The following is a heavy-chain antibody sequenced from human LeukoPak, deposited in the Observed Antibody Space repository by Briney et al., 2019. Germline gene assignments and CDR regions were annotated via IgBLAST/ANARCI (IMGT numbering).Heavy chain of an antibody. V-gene: IGHV3-74*01. J-gene: IGHJ4*02. CDR3: VRGLAVVPAGVPDY. CDR1: GFTLSNYW. Sequence: SGGSLRLSCSASGFTLSNYWMHWVRHTPGKGLVWVARVNTDGSGTTYADSVKGRFTISRDNAKNTLYLQMNSLRDADTAVYFCVRGLAVVPAGVPDYWGQGTLVTVSS. D-gene: IGHD2-2*01. CDR2: VNTDGSGT.